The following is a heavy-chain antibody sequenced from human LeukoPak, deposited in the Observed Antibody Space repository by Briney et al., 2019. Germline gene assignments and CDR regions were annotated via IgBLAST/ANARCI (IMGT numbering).Heavy chain of an antibody. CDR3: ARYYYDSSGYYVLDY. CDR1: GGSISSYY. CDR2: IYYSGST. Sequence: PSETLPLTCTVSGGSISSYYWSWIRQPPGKGLEWIGYIYYSGSTNYNPSLKSRVTISVDTSKNQFSLKLSSVTAADTAVYYCARYYYDSSGYYVLDYWGQGTLVTVSS. J-gene: IGHJ4*02. V-gene: IGHV4-59*01. D-gene: IGHD3-22*01.